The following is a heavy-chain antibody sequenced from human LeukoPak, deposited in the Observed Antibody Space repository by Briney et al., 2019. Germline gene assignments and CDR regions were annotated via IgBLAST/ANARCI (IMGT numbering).Heavy chain of an antibody. Sequence: GGSLRLSCAATGFTVSSNYMSWDRQPPGQGLEWVSVIYSGGSTYYADSVKGRFTISRDNSKNTLYLQMNSLRAEDTAVYYCARDGGDYVPYWGQGTLVTVSS. D-gene: IGHD4-17*01. V-gene: IGHV3-53*01. CDR2: IYSGGST. J-gene: IGHJ4*02. CDR3: ARDGGDYVPY. CDR1: GFTVSSNY.